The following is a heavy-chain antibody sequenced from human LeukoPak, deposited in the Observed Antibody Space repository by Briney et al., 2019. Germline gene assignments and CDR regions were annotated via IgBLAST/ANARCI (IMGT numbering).Heavy chain of an antibody. J-gene: IGHJ3*01. CDR3: AKASRWSHAFDF. CDR2: IRYDGSNK. CDR1: GFTYRSYG. Sequence: GGSLRLSCVASGFTYRSYGIHWLRPAAAKGLAWVAFIRYDGSNKYYADSVKGRFTISRDNSKNTLYLQMNSLRAEDTAVYYCAKASRWSHAFDFWGQGPMVTVSS. D-gene: IGHD4-23*01. V-gene: IGHV3-30*02.